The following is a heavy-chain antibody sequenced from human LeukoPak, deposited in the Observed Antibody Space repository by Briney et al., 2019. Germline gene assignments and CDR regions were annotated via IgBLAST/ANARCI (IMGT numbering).Heavy chain of an antibody. V-gene: IGHV5-51*01. J-gene: IGHJ3*02. Sequence: GEPLKISCQGSGYIFTSYWIGWVRQMPGKGLEWMGIIYPGDSDTRYSPSFQGQVTISADKSITTAYLQWSSLKASDTAMYYCVRGTSGWFYDAFDIWGQGTMVTVSS. CDR2: IYPGDSDT. CDR1: GYIFTSYW. CDR3: VRGTSGWFYDAFDI. D-gene: IGHD6-19*01.